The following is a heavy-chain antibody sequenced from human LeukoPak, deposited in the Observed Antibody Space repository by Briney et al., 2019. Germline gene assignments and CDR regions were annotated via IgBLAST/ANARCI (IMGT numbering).Heavy chain of an antibody. D-gene: IGHD5-24*01. J-gene: IGHJ4*02. CDR1: GFAFSSQA. CDR3: ASSPGGDGYNDY. Sequence: GGSLRLSCAASGFAFSSQAMGWVRQAPGKGLEWVSYISSSSSYTNYADSVKGRFTISRDNAKNSLYLQMNSLRAEDTAVYYCASSPGGDGYNDYWGQGTLVTVSS. CDR2: ISSSSSYT. V-gene: IGHV3-11*03.